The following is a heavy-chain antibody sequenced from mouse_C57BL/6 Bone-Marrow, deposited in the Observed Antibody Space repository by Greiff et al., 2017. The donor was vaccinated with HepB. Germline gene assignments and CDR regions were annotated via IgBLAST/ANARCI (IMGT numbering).Heavy chain of an antibody. J-gene: IGHJ1*03. Sequence: VHVKQSGAELVRPGASVKLSCTASGFNIKDYYMHWVKQRPEQGLEWIGRIDPEDGDTEYAPKFQGKATMTADTSSNTAYLQLSSLTSEDTAVYYCTTNYGSRYWYFDVWGTGTTVTVSS. CDR1: GFNIKDYY. CDR2: IDPEDGDT. D-gene: IGHD1-1*01. CDR3: TTNYGSRYWYFDV. V-gene: IGHV14-1*01.